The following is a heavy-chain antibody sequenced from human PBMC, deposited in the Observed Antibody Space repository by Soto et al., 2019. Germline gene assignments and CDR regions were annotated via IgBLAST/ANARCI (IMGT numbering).Heavy chain of an antibody. CDR1: GGSVTSGSYY. CDR3: ARDGDGYNN. J-gene: IGHJ4*02. CDR2: IYSSGGT. V-gene: IGHV4-61*01. Sequence: SSETLSLTCSVSGGSVTSGSYYWSWIRQPPGKGLEWIGYIYSSGGTSYNPPLKSRVTISVDTSKNQFSLKLTSVTAADTAVYYCARDGDGYNNWGQGTLVTVS. D-gene: IGHD5-12*01.